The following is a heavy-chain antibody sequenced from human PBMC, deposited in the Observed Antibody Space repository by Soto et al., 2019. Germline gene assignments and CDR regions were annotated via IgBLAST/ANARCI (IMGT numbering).Heavy chain of an antibody. J-gene: IGHJ4*02. V-gene: IGHV3-23*01. CDR3: AKSYSSGWYGYFDY. D-gene: IGHD6-19*01. CDR1: GFTFSSYA. Sequence: GGSLRLSCAASGFTFSSYAVSWVRQAPGKGLEWVSAISGSGGSTYYADSVKGRFTISRDNSKNTLYLQMNSLRAEDTAVYYCAKSYSSGWYGYFDYWGQGTLVTVSS. CDR2: ISGSGGST.